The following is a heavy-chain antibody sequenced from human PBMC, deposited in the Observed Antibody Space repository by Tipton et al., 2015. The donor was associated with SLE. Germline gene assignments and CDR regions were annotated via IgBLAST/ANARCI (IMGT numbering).Heavy chain of an antibody. Sequence: TLSLTCTVSGGSFSGYYWSWIRQPAGKGLEWIGRIYSSGSTIYNPSLKSRLTLSLDMSNNQFSLRVRSVTAADTAVYYCARGGGSYYDYWGQGRLVTVSS. J-gene: IGHJ4*02. CDR3: ARGGGSYYDY. D-gene: IGHD1-26*01. CDR1: GGSFSGYY. CDR2: IYSSGST. V-gene: IGHV4-4*07.